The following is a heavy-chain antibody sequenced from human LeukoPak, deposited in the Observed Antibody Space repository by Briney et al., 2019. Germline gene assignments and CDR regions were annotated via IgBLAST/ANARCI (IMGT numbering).Heavy chain of an antibody. V-gene: IGHV3-66*01. CDR2: IYSGGTP. D-gene: IGHD4-17*01. Sequence: GASLRLSCAASGFTVSSNYMSWVRQAPGKGLEWVSGIYSGGTPYFPDSVKGRLNISIDKSKKTLYILRKGLRAEDTAVYYCARDGPPYGDYDDYWGQGTLVTVSS. CDR1: GFTVSSNY. J-gene: IGHJ4*02. CDR3: ARDGPPYGDYDDY.